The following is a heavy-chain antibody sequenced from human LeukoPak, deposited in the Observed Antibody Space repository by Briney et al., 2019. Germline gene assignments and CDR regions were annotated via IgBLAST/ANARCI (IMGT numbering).Heavy chain of an antibody. Sequence: GGSLRLSCAASGFTFSSYSVNWVRQAPGKGLEWVSYISGSSRTIYYADSVKGRFTISRDNAKNSLYLQMNSLRAEDTAVYYCARDTAYAFDIWGQGTMVTAYS. CDR1: GFTFSSYS. D-gene: IGHD2-21*02. V-gene: IGHV3-48*01. CDR2: ISGSSRTI. J-gene: IGHJ3*02. CDR3: ARDTAYAFDI.